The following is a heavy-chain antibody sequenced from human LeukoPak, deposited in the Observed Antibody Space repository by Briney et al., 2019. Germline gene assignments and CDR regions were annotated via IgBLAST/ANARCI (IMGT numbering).Heavy chain of an antibody. CDR3: TTDQIAVAYCGGDCSG. J-gene: IGHJ4*02. Sequence: GGSLRLSCAASGFTFSNAWMSWVRQAPGKGLEWVGRIKSKTDGGTTDYAAPVKGRFTISRDDSKNTLYLQMNSLKTEDTAVYYCTTDQIAVAYCGGDCSGWGQGTLVTVSS. D-gene: IGHD2-21*02. V-gene: IGHV3-15*01. CDR1: GFTFSNAW. CDR2: IKSKTDGGTT.